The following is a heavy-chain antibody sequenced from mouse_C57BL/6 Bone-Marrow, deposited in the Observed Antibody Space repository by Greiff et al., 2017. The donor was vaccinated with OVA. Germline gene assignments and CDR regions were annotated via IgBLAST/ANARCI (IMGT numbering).Heavy chain of an antibody. CDR1: GFNIKNTY. J-gene: IGHJ3*01. CDR3: ARDYGNSAWFAY. V-gene: IGHV14-3*01. CDR2: IDPANGNT. D-gene: IGHD2-1*01. Sequence: EVKLMESVAELVRPGASVKLSCTASGFNIKNTYMHWVKQRPEQGLEWIGRIDPANGNTKYAPKFKGKATITADTSSNTAYLQLSSLTSEDTAIYYCARDYGNSAWFAYWGQGTLVTVSA.